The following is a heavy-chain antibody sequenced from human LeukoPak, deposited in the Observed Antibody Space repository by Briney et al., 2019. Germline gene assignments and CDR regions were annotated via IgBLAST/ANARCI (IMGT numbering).Heavy chain of an antibody. Sequence: GGSLRLSCAASGFTFSSYAMSWVRQAPGKGLEWVSAISGSGGSTYYADSVKGRFTISRDNSKNTLYLQMNSLRTEDTAVYYCAKSPVAIIQLWFRLDYWGQGTLVTVSS. J-gene: IGHJ4*02. CDR3: AKSPVAIIQLWFRLDY. CDR1: GFTFSSYA. CDR2: ISGSGGST. D-gene: IGHD5-18*01. V-gene: IGHV3-23*01.